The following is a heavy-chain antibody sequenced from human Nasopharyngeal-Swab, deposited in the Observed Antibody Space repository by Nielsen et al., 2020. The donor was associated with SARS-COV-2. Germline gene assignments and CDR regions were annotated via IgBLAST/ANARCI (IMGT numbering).Heavy chain of an antibody. V-gene: IGHV3-11*04. Sequence: GGSLRLSCAASGFTFSDYYMSWIRQAPGKGPEWVSYISSSGSTIYYADSVKGRFTISRDNAKNSLYLQMNSLRAEDTAVYYCARSLFGGYALHYYYYYMDVWGKGTTVTVSS. J-gene: IGHJ6*03. D-gene: IGHD5-12*01. CDR2: ISSSGSTI. CDR1: GFTFSDYY. CDR3: ARSLFGGYALHYYYYYMDV.